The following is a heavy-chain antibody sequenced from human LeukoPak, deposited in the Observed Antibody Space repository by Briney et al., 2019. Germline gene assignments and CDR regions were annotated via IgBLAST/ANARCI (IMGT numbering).Heavy chain of an antibody. J-gene: IGHJ4*02. D-gene: IGHD2-2*01. V-gene: IGHV4-39*01. Sequence: SETLSLTCTVSGGSISSSSYYWGWIRQPPGKGLEWIGSIYYSGSTYYNPSLKSRVTISVDTSKNQFSLKLSSVTAADTAVYYCARLSRVSYFGYWGQGTLVTVSS. CDR3: ARLSRVSYFGY. CDR1: GGSISSSSYY. CDR2: IYYSGST.